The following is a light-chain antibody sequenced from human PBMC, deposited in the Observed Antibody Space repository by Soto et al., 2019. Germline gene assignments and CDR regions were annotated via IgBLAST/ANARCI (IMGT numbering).Light chain of an antibody. CDR2: AAS. CDR1: QRISSY. V-gene: IGKV1-39*01. J-gene: IGKJ2*01. CDR3: QQSYSTSRT. Sequence: DIQMTQSPSSLSASVGDRVTITCRASQRISSYLNWYQQKPGIAPKVLIYAASSLQSGVSSRFSGSGSGTDFTLTISSLQPEDFATYYCQQSYSTSRTFGQGTKLEIK.